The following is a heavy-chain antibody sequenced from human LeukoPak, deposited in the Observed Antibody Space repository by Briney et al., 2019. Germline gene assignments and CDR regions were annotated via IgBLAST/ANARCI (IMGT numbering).Heavy chain of an antibody. J-gene: IGHJ4*02. V-gene: IGHV3-53*01. Sequence: GGSLRLSCAASGFTVSSNYMSWARQAPGKGLEWVSVIYSGGSTYYPDSLKGRFTISSDNSKNTLSLQINRLGADDAAVFSFTRDADGDYVVYWGEGTRVTVSS. CDR1: GFTVSSNY. CDR2: IYSGGST. D-gene: IGHD4-17*01. CDR3: TRDADGDYVVY.